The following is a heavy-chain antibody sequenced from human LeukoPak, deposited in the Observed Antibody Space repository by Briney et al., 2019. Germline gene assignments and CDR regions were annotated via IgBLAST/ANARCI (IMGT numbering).Heavy chain of an antibody. CDR1: GYIFTDYA. V-gene: IGHV1-3*01. CDR2: MNAGNGNT. Sequence: ASVTVSCKASGYIFTDYAIHWLRQAPGQRPEWMGWMNAGNGNTRYSQKFQGRITLIRDTSAATAYMELSSLRHDDLAVYYCATYCSGGSCYSGFDYWGQGTLVTVSS. J-gene: IGHJ4*02. CDR3: ATYCSGGSCYSGFDY. D-gene: IGHD2-15*01.